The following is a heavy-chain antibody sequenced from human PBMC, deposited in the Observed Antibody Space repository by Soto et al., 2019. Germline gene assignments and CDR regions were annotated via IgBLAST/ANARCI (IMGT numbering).Heavy chain of an antibody. V-gene: IGHV4-61*01. CDR1: GGSVSSGSYY. CDR2: IYYSGST. CDR3: ARAGIAVAGLDPVEYFQH. J-gene: IGHJ1*01. Sequence: SETLSLTCTVSGGSVSSGSYYWSWIRQPPGKGLEWIGYIYYSGSTNYNPSLKSRVTISVDTSKNQFSLKLSSVTAADTAVYYCARAGIAVAGLDPVEYFQHWGQGTLVTVSS. D-gene: IGHD6-19*01.